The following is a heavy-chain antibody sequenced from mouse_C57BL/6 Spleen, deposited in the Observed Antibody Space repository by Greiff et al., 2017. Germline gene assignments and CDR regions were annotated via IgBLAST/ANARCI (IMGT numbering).Heavy chain of an antibody. V-gene: IGHV5-17*01. Sequence: EVQGVESGGGLVKPGGSLKLSCAASGFTFSDYGMHWVRQAPEKGLEWVAYISSGSSTIYYADTGKGRFTISRENAKNTLFLQMTSLRSEDTAMYYCARRVYGSSYNYFDYWGQGTTLTVSS. D-gene: IGHD1-1*01. CDR3: ARRVYGSSYNYFDY. CDR1: GFTFSDYG. CDR2: ISSGSSTI. J-gene: IGHJ2*01.